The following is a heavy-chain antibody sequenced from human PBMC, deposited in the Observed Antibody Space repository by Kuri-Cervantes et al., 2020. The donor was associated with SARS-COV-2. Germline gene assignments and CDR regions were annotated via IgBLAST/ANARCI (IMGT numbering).Heavy chain of an antibody. CDR1: GYTFTSYG. CDR3: ARVAAADDYFDY. CDR2: ISAYNGNT. V-gene: IGHV1-18*01. Sequence: ASVKVSCKASGYTFTSYGITWVRQAPGQGLEWMGWISAYNGNTNYAQKLQGRVTMTTDTSTSTAYMELRSLRSDDTAVYYCARVAAADDYFDYWGQGTLVTVSS. D-gene: IGHD6-13*01. J-gene: IGHJ4*02.